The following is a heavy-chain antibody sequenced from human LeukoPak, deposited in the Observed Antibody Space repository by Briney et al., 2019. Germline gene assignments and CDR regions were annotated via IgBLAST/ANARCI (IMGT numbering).Heavy chain of an antibody. CDR3: ARRGYSGYDYGMDV. J-gene: IGHJ6*02. CDR1: GFTFSSYA. CDR2: ISYGGNNK. Sequence: PGGSLRLSCAASGFTFSSYAMHWVRQAPGKGLEWVAVISYGGNNKYYADSVKGRFTISRDNSKNTLYLQMNSLRAVDTAMYYCARRGYSGYDYGMDVWGQGTTVTVSS. V-gene: IGHV3-30-3*01. D-gene: IGHD5-12*01.